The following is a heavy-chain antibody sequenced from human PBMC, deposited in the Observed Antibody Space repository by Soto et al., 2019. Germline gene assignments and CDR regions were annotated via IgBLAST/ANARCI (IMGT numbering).Heavy chain of an antibody. J-gene: IGHJ6*02. CDR3: ARGPSGYCSGGSCYSSYYYYGMDV. D-gene: IGHD2-15*01. V-gene: IGHV1-18*01. CDR1: GYTFTSYG. CDR2: ISAYNGNT. Sequence: ASVKVSCKASGYTFTSYGISWVRQAPGQGLEWMGWISAYNGNTNYAQKLQGRVTMTTDTSTSTAYMELRSLRSDDTAVYYCARGPSGYCSGGSCYSSYYYYGMDVWGQGTTVTVSS.